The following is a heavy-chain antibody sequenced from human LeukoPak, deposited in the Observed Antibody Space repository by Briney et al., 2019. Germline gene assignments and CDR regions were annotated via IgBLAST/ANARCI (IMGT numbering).Heavy chain of an antibody. J-gene: IGHJ4*02. CDR1: GFTVSSNY. V-gene: IGHV3-53*01. Sequence: GGTVRLSCAASGFTVSSNYMTWDRQAPGKGLEWVSVIYSYGTTYYADSVKGRFTFSRDNSKNTLYLQMNSLRAEDTAVYYCAKISSSSCTDYWGQGTLVTVSS. D-gene: IGHD6-19*01. CDR3: AKISSSSCTDY. CDR2: IYSYGTT.